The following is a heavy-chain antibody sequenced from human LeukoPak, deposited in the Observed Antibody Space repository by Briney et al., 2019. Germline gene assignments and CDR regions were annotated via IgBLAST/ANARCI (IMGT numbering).Heavy chain of an antibody. CDR1: GYTFTSYG. D-gene: IGHD5-18*01. V-gene: IGHV1-18*01. CDR3: ARTTEGGYTYDYYYYYYMDV. Sequence: ASVKVSCKASGYTFTSYGISWVRQAPGQGLEWMGWISAYNGNTNYAQKLQGRVTMTTDTSTSTAYMELRSLRSDDTAVYYCARTTEGGYTYDYYYYYYMDVWGKGTTVTISS. J-gene: IGHJ6*03. CDR2: ISAYNGNT.